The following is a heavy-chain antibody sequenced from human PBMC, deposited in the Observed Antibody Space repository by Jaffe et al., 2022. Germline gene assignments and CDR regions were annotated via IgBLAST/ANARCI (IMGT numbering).Heavy chain of an antibody. D-gene: IGHD3-3*01. V-gene: IGHV4-38-2*02. CDR2: IYHSGST. Sequence: QVQLQESGPGLVKPSETLSLTCAVSGYSISSGYYWGWIRQPPGKGLEWIGSIYHSGSTYYNPSLKSRVTISVDTSKNQFSLKLSSVTAADTAVYYCAREAPSAFGHWGQGTLVTVSS. CDR1: GYSISSGYY. CDR3: AREAPSAFGH. J-gene: IGHJ4*02.